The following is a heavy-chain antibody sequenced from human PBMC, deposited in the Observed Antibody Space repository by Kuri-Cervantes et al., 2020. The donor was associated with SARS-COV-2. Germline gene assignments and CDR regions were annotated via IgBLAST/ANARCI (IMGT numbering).Heavy chain of an antibody. D-gene: IGHD3-3*01. CDR3: ARALWSGYCTFDI. V-gene: IGHV4-59*01. CDR2: IYYSGST. Sequence: ESLKISCTVSGGSISSYYWSWIRQPPGKGLKWIGYIYYSGSTNYNPSLKSRVTISVDTSKNQFSLKLSSVTAADTAVYYCARALWSGYCTFDIWGQGTMVIVSS. CDR1: GGSISSYY. J-gene: IGHJ3*02.